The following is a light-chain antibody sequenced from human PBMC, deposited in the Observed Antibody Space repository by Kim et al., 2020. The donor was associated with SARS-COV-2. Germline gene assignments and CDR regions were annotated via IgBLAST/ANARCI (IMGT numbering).Light chain of an antibody. V-gene: IGKV3-11*01. J-gene: IGKJ2*01. CDR2: GAS. Sequence: LSFSPRERATLSFRASQNISSYLAWYQQRPGQAPRLLIYGASTRATGIPARFSGSGSGTDFTLTISSLEPEDFAVYYCQQRSNWYTFGQGTKLEI. CDR3: QQRSNWYT. CDR1: QNISSY.